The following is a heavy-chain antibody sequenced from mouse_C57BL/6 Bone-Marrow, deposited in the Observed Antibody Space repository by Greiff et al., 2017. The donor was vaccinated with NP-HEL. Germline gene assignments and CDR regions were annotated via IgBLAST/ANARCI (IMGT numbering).Heavy chain of an antibody. CDR1: GFSLTSYA. CDR2: IWTGGGT. V-gene: IGHV2-9-1*01. D-gene: IGHD1-1*01. CDR3: ARGYYYGRYAMDY. J-gene: IGHJ4*01. Sequence: VMLVESGPGLVAPSQSLSITCTVSGFSLTSYAISWVRQPPGKGLEWLGVIWTGGGTNYTSALKSRLSISKDNSKSQVFLKMNSLQTDDTARYYCARGYYYGRYAMDYWGQGTSVTVSS.